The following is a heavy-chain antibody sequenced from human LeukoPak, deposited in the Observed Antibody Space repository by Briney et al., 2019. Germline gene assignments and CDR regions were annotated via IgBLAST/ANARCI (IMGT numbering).Heavy chain of an antibody. V-gene: IGHV3-30-3*01. D-gene: IGHD5-12*01. Sequence: GGSLRLSCATSGFAFRSYAKHWVRQAPGKGLEWVAVISNDGTNNYYADSVKGRFTISRDNSKNTLYLQMNSLRAEDTAVYYCARTSGYDSPYYYYYGMDVWGQGTTVTVSS. CDR2: ISNDGTNN. CDR1: GFAFRSYA. CDR3: ARTSGYDSPYYYYYGMDV. J-gene: IGHJ6*02.